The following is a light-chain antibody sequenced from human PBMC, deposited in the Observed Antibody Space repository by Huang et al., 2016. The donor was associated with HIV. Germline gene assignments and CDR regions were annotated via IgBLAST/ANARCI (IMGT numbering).Light chain of an antibody. V-gene: IGKV1-5*03. CDR2: KAS. J-gene: IGKJ2*01. Sequence: DIHMTQSPSTLSASVGDRVTITCRASQNVSKWLAWYQQQPGKAPKVLIYKASILETGVPSRFSGSGSGTEFSLTINNLQPDDFATFYCQHYNSPSGTFGQGTKLEIK. CDR3: QHYNSPSGT. CDR1: QNVSKW.